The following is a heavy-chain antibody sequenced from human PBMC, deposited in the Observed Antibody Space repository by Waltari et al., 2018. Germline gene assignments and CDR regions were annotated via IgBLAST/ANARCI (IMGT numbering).Heavy chain of an antibody. J-gene: IGHJ5*02. CDR3: ARNPITIFGVVNWFDP. CDR1: GYTFTGYY. CDR2: INPNSGGT. V-gene: IGHV1-2*02. D-gene: IGHD3-3*01. Sequence: QVQLVQSGAEVKKPGASVKVSCKASGYTFTGYYMHWVRQAPGQGLEWMGWINPNSGGTNYAQKFQGRVTMTRDTSISTAYMELSRLRSDDTAVYYCARNPITIFGVVNWFDPWGQGTLVTVSS.